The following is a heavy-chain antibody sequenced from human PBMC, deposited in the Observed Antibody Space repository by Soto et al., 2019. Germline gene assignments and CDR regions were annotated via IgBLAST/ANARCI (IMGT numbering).Heavy chain of an antibody. CDR1: GFTFSSYA. J-gene: IGHJ4*02. Sequence: QVQLVESGGGVVQPGRSLRLSCAASGFTFSSYAMHWVRQAPGKGLEWVAVISYDGSNKYYADSVKGRFTISRDNSKNTLYLQMNSLRAEDTAVYYCARDRTGLRLRFLEWLYFDYWGQGTLVTVSS. V-gene: IGHV3-30-3*01. CDR2: ISYDGSNK. D-gene: IGHD3-3*01. CDR3: ARDRTGLRLRFLEWLYFDY.